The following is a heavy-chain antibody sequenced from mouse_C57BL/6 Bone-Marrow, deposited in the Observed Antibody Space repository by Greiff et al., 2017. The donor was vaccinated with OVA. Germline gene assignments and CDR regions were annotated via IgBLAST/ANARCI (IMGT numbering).Heavy chain of an antibody. Sequence: EVKLMESGGGLVKPGGSLKLSCAASGFTFSSYAMSWVRQTPEKRLEWVATISDGGSYTYYPDNVKGRFTISRDNAKNNLYLQMSHLKSEDTAMYYCARSITTAVDYWGQGTTLTVSS. D-gene: IGHD1-1*01. V-gene: IGHV5-4*03. CDR3: ARSITTAVDY. J-gene: IGHJ2*01. CDR1: GFTFSSYA. CDR2: ISDGGSYT.